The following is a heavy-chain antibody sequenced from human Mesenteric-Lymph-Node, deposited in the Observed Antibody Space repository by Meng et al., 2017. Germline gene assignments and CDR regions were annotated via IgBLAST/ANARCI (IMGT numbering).Heavy chain of an antibody. CDR1: GYTFTSYA. Sequence: QFPLVKVGYEVKKPRASGKVACEASGYTFTSYAIHWVRQAPGQRLEWMGWINVANSNTKYSQKFQGRVTITRDTTARTAYMELSSLRSEDTAVYYCAREAYGWGTCALDYWGQGTLVTVSS. D-gene: IGHD3-10*01. CDR3: AREAYGWGTCALDY. J-gene: IGHJ4*02. CDR2: INVANSNT. V-gene: IGHV1-3*01.